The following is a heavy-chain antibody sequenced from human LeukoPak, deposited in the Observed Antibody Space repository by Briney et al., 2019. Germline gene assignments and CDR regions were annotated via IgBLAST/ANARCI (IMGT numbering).Heavy chain of an antibody. CDR1: GGSISSSY. D-gene: IGHD2-15*01. V-gene: IGHV4-4*09. J-gene: IGHJ4*02. Sequence: SETLSLTCAVSGGSISSSYWSWIRQSPGKGLEWIGYIYTSGSTNYNPSLKSRVTISVDTSKNQFSLNLSSVTAADTAVYYCARRRSGGRDFDYWGQGTLVTVSS. CDR3: ARRRSGGRDFDY. CDR2: IYTSGST.